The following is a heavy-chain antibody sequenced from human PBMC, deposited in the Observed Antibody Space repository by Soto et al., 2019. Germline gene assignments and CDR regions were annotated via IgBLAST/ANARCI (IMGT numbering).Heavy chain of an antibody. Sequence: GGSLRHSCAASGFTFSSYAMIWVRQAPVKGLEWVSAISGSGGSTYYADSVKGRFTISRDNSKNTLYLQMNSLRAEDTAVYYCGRDPYSGARYYLDLWGQGTQVTVSS. CDR1: GFTFSSYA. V-gene: IGHV3-23*01. D-gene: IGHD1-26*01. J-gene: IGHJ4*02. CDR2: ISGSGGST. CDR3: GRDPYSGARYYLDL.